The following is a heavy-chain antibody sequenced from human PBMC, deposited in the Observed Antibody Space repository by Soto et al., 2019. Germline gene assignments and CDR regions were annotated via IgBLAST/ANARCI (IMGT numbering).Heavy chain of an antibody. J-gene: IGHJ6*02. Sequence: GASVKVSCKASGGTFSSYAISWVRQAPGQGLEWMGGIIPIFGTANYAQKFQGRVTITADESTSTAYMELSSLRSEDTAVYYCARRYCSGGSCYDYYRGMDVWGQGTTVTVSS. V-gene: IGHV1-69*13. CDR2: IIPIFGTA. CDR3: ARRYCSGGSCYDYYRGMDV. CDR1: GGTFSSYA. D-gene: IGHD2-15*01.